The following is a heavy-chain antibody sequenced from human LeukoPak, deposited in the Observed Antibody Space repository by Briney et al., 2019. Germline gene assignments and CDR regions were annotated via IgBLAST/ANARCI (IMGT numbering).Heavy chain of an antibody. V-gene: IGHV3-23*01. D-gene: IGHD1-1*01. Sequence: HTGGSLRLSCAASGFTVSSTHMVWVRQAPGEGLEWVSDISGSGGSTYYADSVKGRFTISRDNSKNTLYLQMNSLRADDTAVYYCAKTSVQGPINYWGQGTLVTVSS. J-gene: IGHJ4*02. CDR3: AKTSVQGPINY. CDR1: GFTVSSTH. CDR2: ISGSGGST.